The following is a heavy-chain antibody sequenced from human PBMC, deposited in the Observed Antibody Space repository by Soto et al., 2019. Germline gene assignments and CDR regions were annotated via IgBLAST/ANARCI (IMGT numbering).Heavy chain of an antibody. J-gene: IGHJ5*02. Sequence: PSETLSLTCTVSGGSISSYYWSWIRQPPGKGLEWIGYIYYSGSTNYNPSLKSRVTISVDTSKNQFSLKLNSLYLQMNSLRAEDTAVYYCARGGYREWLWSPGGWFDPWGQGTLVTVSS. CDR2: IYYSGST. V-gene: IGHV4-59*12. D-gene: IGHD6-13*01. CDR3: ARGGYREWLWSPGGWFDP. CDR1: GGSISSYY.